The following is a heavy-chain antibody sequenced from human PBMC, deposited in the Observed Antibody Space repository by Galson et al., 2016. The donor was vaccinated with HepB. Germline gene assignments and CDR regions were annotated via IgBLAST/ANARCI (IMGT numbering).Heavy chain of an antibody. D-gene: IGHD5-12*01. CDR2: XXPIXGXA. CDR3: EGNYSGYGQMWDYYYYYAMDV. V-gene: IGHV1-69*13. CDR1: GGTFSSXX. J-gene: IGHJ6*02. Sequence: SVKVSCKASGGTFSSXXISXXXQAXXQGLXXMGXXXPIXGXAXYAQKVXGSVTITADESTSTVXMELSSLRSEDTAVYYCEGNYSGYGQMWDYYYYYAMDVWGQGTTXTVSS.